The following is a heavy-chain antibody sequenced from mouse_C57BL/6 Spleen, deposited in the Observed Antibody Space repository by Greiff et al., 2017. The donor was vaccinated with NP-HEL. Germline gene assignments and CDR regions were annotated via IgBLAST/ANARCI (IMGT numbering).Heavy chain of an antibody. J-gene: IGHJ2*01. Sequence: VQLKESGPGLVKPSQSLSLTCSVTGYSITSGYYWNWIRQFPGNKLEWMGYISYDGSNNYNPSLKNRISITRDTSKNQFFLKLNSVTTEDTATYYCARLGQDYFDYWGQGTTLTVSS. V-gene: IGHV3-6*01. CDR3: ARLGQDYFDY. CDR2: ISYDGSN. CDR1: GYSITSGYY. D-gene: IGHD4-1*01.